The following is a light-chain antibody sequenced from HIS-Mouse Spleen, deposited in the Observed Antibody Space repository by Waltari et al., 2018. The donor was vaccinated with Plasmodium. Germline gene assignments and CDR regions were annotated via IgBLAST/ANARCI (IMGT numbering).Light chain of an antibody. V-gene: IGKV3-15*01. CDR2: GAS. CDR3: QQYNNWSFT. J-gene: IGKJ3*01. CDR1: QSVSSN. Sequence: EIVMTQSPATLSVSPGARATISCRPRQSVSSNLAWYQQKPGQAPRLLIYGASTRATGIPARFSGSGSGTEFTLTISSLQSEDFAVYYCQQYNNWSFTFGPGTKVDIK.